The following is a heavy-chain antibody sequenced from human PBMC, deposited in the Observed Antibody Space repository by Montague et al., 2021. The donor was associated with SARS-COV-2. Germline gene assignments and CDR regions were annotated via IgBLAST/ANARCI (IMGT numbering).Heavy chain of an antibody. CDR3: ARVEGVIGGITHFDY. Sequence: SETRSLTCTVSGASMRSYYWTWVRQSPGKGPEWIGYTYYSGSTSYAPSLKSRLTMTVDMSANQVSLTLMSVTAADSAVYYCARVEGVIGGITHFDYWGQGFLVSVSS. CDR2: TYYSGST. V-gene: IGHV4-59*01. J-gene: IGHJ4*02. CDR1: GASMRSYY. D-gene: IGHD2-21*01.